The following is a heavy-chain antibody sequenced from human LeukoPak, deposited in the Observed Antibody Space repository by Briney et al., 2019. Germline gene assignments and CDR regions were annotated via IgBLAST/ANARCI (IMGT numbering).Heavy chain of an antibody. Sequence: ASVKVSCKASGGTFSSYAISWVRQAPGQGLEWMGRIIPILGIANYAQKFQGRVTITADKSTSTAYMELSSLRSEGTAVYYCARARDGYNCFDYWGQGTLVTVSS. V-gene: IGHV1-69*04. CDR2: IIPILGIA. CDR1: GGTFSSYA. D-gene: IGHD5-24*01. J-gene: IGHJ4*02. CDR3: ARARDGYNCFDY.